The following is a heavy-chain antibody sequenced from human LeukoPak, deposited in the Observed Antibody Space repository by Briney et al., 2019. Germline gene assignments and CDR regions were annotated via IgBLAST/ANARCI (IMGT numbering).Heavy chain of an antibody. CDR3: ARPQHDAFDI. D-gene: IGHD1-1*01. Sequence: SETLSLTCTVSGGSISSYYWSWSRQPPGKGLEWIGYIYYSGSTNYNPSLKSRVTISVDTSKNQFSLKLSSVTAADTAVYYCARPQHDAFDIWGQGTMVTVSS. J-gene: IGHJ3*02. V-gene: IGHV4-59*08. CDR2: IYYSGST. CDR1: GGSISSYY.